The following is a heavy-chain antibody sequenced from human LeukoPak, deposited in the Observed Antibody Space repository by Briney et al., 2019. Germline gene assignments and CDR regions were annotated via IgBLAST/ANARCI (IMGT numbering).Heavy chain of an antibody. CDR2: ISGSGGST. D-gene: IGHD2-2*01. J-gene: IGHJ4*02. CDR1: GFTFSSYA. CDR3: ANLYCSSTSCLY. V-gene: IGHV3-23*01. Sequence: PGASLRLSCAASGFTFSSYAMSWVRQAPGKGLEWVPAISGSGGSTYYADSVKGRFTISRDNSKNTLYLQMNSLRAEDTAVYYCANLYCSSTSCLYWGQGTLVTVSS.